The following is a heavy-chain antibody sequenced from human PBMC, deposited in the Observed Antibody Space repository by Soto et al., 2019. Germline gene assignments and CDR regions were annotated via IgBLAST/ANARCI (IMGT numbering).Heavy chain of an antibody. V-gene: IGHV4-4*02. CDR2: IYHSGST. CDR3: ARDLWAYGPWGMDV. D-gene: IGHD3-10*01. Sequence: QVQLQESGPGLVKPSGTLSLTCAVSGGSISSSNWWRWVRQPPGKGLEWIGEIYHSGSTNYNPSLKGRVTISVEKSKNQFALKLSSVTAADTALYYCARDLWAYGPWGMDVWGQGTTVTVSS. J-gene: IGHJ6*02. CDR1: GGSISSSNW.